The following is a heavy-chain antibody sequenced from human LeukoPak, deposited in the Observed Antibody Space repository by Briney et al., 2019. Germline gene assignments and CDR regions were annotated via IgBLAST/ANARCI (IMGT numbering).Heavy chain of an antibody. Sequence: SETLSLTCAVHGGSFSGDYWSWIRQPPGKGLEWIGDINRSGRAVYNTSLKSRVIISVDTSKNQFSLKVNSVTAADTAVYYCARHKIVITMLGVHRWFDPWGQGTLVAVSS. V-gene: IGHV4-34*01. D-gene: IGHD3-3*01. CDR3: ARHKIVITMLGVHRWFDP. J-gene: IGHJ5*02. CDR1: GGSFSGDY. CDR2: INRSGRA.